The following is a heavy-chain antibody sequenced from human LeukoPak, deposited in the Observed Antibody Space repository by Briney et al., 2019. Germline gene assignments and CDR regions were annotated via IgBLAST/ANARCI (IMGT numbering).Heavy chain of an antibody. V-gene: IGHV4-59*01. CDR3: AGNCYDSSGPFS. CDR1: GGSISSYY. CDR2: IYYSGST. Sequence: KASETLSLTCTVSGGSISSYYWSWIRQPPGKGLEWIGYIYYSGSTNYNPSLKSRVTISVDTSKNQFSLKLSSVTAADTAVYYCAGNCYDSSGPFSWSQGTLVTVSS. D-gene: IGHD3-22*01. J-gene: IGHJ4*02.